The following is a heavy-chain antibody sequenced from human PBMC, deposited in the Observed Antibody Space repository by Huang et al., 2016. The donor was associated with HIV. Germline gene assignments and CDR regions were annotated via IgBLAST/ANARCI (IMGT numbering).Heavy chain of an antibody. CDR3: ARRMAGWDDVFDM. Sequence: QVQLVESGGGLVKPGGSLRLSCAASGLVFSDHYMNWIRQVPGKGLEWISDSSLSGTTIRYADSVKGRFTISRDNAKKSLFLEMNSLRVEDTAVYYCARRMAGWDDVFDMWGQGTMVTVSS. CDR2: SSLSGTTI. CDR1: GLVFSDHY. J-gene: IGHJ3*02. D-gene: IGHD6-19*01. V-gene: IGHV3-11*01.